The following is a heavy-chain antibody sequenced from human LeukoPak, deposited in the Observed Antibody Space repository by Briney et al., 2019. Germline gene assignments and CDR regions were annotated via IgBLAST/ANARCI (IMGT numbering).Heavy chain of an antibody. J-gene: IGHJ4*02. Sequence: SVKVSCKASGYTFTSYGISWVRQAPGQGLEWMGWISAYNGNTNYAQKLQGRVAMTTDTSTSTAYMELRSLRSDDTAVYYCARGGEFVVVTATPFDYWGQGTLVTVSS. D-gene: IGHD2-21*02. V-gene: IGHV1-18*01. CDR1: GYTFTSYG. CDR3: ARGGEFVVVTATPFDY. CDR2: ISAYNGNT.